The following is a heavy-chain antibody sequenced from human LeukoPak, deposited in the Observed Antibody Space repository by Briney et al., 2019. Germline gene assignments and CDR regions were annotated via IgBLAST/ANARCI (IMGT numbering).Heavy chain of an antibody. J-gene: IGHJ4*02. Sequence: KPSETLSLTCTVSGDSISSSYWSWIRQPPGKGLEWIGYIYYSGNTNYNPSLKSRVTISVDTSRNRFSLKLSSVTAADTAVYYCARHRNFFDYWGQGILVNVSS. D-gene: IGHD2/OR15-2a*01. CDR3: ARHRNFFDY. CDR1: GDSISSSY. CDR2: IYYSGNT. V-gene: IGHV4-59*01.